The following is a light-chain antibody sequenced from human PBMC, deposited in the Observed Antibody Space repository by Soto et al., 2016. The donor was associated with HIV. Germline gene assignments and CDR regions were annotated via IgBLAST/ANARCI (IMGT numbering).Light chain of an antibody. CDR3: LQDYSYPYT. J-gene: IGKJ2*01. Sequence: DIQMTQSPSSLSASVGDRVTITCRASQGIYNSLAWYQVKPGKAPKLLLYATSRLESGVPSRFSGSGSGTDYTLTISSLQPEDAASYFCLQDYSYPYTFGRGPSWSSN. CDR1: QGIYNS. V-gene: IGKV1-NL1*01. CDR2: ATS.